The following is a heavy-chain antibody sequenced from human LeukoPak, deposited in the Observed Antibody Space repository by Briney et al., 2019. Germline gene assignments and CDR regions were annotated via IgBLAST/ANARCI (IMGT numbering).Heavy chain of an antibody. CDR3: ARDSRDGYNSGY. CDR1: GFTFSSYG. J-gene: IGHJ4*02. CDR2: IRYDGSNK. Sequence: GGSLRLSCAASGFTFSSYGMHWVRQAPGKGLEWVAFIRYDGSNKYYADSVKGRFTISRDNAKNSLYLQMNSLRAEDTAVYYCARDSRDGYNSGYWGQGTLVTVSS. V-gene: IGHV3-30*02. D-gene: IGHD5-24*01.